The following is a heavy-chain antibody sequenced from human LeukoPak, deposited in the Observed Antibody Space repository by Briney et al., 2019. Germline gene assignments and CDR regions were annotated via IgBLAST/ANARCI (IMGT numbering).Heavy chain of an antibody. CDR1: GGSISSSNW. J-gene: IGHJ1*01. D-gene: IGHD1-26*01. Sequence: SGTLSLTCAVSGGSISSSNWWSWVRQPPGKGLEWIGEIYHSGSTNYNPSLKSRVTISVDTSKNQFSLKLSSVTAADTAVYYCASRARRWELSMGYFQHWGQGTLVTVSS. CDR2: IYHSGST. V-gene: IGHV4-4*02. CDR3: ASRARRWELSMGYFQH.